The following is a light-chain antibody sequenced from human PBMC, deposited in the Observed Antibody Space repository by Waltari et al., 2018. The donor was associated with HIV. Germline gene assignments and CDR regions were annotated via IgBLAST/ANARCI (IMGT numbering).Light chain of an antibody. CDR1: ESIISY. CDR2: GTS. Sequence: DLNMTQSPSSLSASVGDRVTITCRASESIISYLNWYHQSPGKAPTLLIFGTSTLQDGVPSRFSGSGSETEFALSIAGLQREDFGTYFCQQTFSPPRTFGPGT. V-gene: IGKV1-39*01. CDR3: QQTFSPPRT. J-gene: IGKJ2*01.